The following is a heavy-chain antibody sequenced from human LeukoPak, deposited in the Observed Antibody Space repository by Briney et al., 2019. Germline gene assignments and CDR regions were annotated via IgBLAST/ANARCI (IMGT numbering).Heavy chain of an antibody. D-gene: IGHD1/OR15-1a*01. CDR3: ARTNNYYYYYYMDV. V-gene: IGHV3-66*01. Sequence: GGSLRLSCEASGFTVSSNYMSWVRQAPGKGLEWVSVIYSGGSTYYADSVKGRFTISRDNSKNTLYLQMNSLRAEDTAVYYCARTNNYYYYYYMDVWGKGTTVTISS. CDR1: GFTVSSNY. CDR2: IYSGGST. J-gene: IGHJ6*03.